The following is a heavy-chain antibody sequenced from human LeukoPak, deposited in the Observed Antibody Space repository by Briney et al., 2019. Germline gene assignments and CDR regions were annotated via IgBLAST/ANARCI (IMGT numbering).Heavy chain of an antibody. CDR2: ISSSSSYI. CDR1: GFNFGEYA. V-gene: IGHV3-21*01. J-gene: IGHJ5*02. Sequence: GGSLRLSCTTAGFNFGEYAMTWVRQAPGKGLEWVSSISSSSSYIYYADSVKGRFTISRDNAKNSLYLQMNSLRAEDTAVYYCARLVTMVRGVIASRFDPWGQGTLVTVSS. D-gene: IGHD3-10*01. CDR3: ARLVTMVRGVIASRFDP.